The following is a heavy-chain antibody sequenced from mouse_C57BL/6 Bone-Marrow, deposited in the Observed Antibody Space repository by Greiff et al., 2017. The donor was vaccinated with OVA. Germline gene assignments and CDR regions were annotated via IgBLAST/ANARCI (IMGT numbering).Heavy chain of an antibody. V-gene: IGHV1-80*01. CDR1: GYAFSSYW. Sequence: QVHVKQSGAELVKPGASVKISCKASGYAFSSYWMNWVKQRPGKGLEWIGQIYPGDGDTNYNGKFKGKATLTADKSSSTAYMQLSSLTSEDSAVYFCARWGDYDSGDYWGQGTTLTVSS. D-gene: IGHD2-4*01. J-gene: IGHJ2*01. CDR2: IYPGDGDT. CDR3: ARWGDYDSGDY.